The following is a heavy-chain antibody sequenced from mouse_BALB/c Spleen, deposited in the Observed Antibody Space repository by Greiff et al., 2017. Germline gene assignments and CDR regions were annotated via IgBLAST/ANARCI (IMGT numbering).Heavy chain of an antibody. J-gene: IGHJ4*01. Sequence: EVKLQESGPGLVKPSQSLSLTCSVTGYSITSGYYWHWIRQFPGNKLEWMGYISYDGSNNYNPSLKNRISITRDTSKNQFFLKLNSVTTEDTATYYCARVSNYYAMDYWGQGTSVTVSS. CDR3: ARVSNYYAMDY. CDR1: GYSITSGYY. V-gene: IGHV3-6*02. CDR2: ISYDGSN. D-gene: IGHD2-5*01.